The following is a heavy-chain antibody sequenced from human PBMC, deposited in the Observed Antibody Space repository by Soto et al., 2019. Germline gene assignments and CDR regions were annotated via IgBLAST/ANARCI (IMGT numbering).Heavy chain of an antibody. J-gene: IGHJ4*02. V-gene: IGHV3-21*01. CDR3: ARESEDLTSIFDY. CDR1: GFTFTRYS. Sequence: EVQLVESGGGLVKPGGSLRLSCAASGFTFTRYSMNWVRQAPGKGLEWVSSISSTTNYIYYADSMKGRFTVSRDNAKNSVYLEMNSLSAEDTAVCYCARESEDLTSIFDYWGQGTLVTVSS. CDR2: ISSTTNYI.